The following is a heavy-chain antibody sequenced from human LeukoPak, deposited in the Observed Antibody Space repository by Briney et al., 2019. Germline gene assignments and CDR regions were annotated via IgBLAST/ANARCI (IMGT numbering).Heavy chain of an antibody. Sequence: GRSLRLSCAAPGFTFSSYAMHWVRQAPGKGLEWVAVISYDGSNKYYADSVKGRFTISRDNSKNTLYLQMNSLRDEDTAVYYCARDGSGYSVVWGQGTLVTVSS. CDR1: GFTFSSYA. CDR2: ISYDGSNK. CDR3: ARDGSGYSVV. D-gene: IGHD5-18*01. J-gene: IGHJ4*02. V-gene: IGHV3-30*04.